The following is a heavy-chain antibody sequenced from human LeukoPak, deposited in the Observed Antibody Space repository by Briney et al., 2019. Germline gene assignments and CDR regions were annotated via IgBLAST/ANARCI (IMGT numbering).Heavy chain of an antibody. J-gene: IGHJ4*02. V-gene: IGHV4-30-2*01. CDR2: IYHSGST. CDR3: ARVDSIAVAGTGFDY. D-gene: IGHD6-19*01. Sequence: SETLSLTCTVSGGSITSDNYYWSWIRQPPGKGLEWIGYIYHSGSTYYNPSLKSRVTISVDRSKNQFSLNLSSVTAADTAVYYCARVDSIAVAGTGFDYWGQGTLVTVSS. CDR1: GGSITSDNYY.